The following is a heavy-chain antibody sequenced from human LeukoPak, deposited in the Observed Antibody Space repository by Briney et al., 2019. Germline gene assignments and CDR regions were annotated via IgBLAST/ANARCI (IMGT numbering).Heavy chain of an antibody. Sequence: SETLSLTCAVSGGSISSSNWWSWVRQPPGKGLEWIGEIYHSGSTNYNPSLKSRVTISVDKSKNQISLRLTSVTATDTAMYYCARQTGSGLFTLPGGQGTLVTVSS. CDR1: GGSISSSNW. CDR3: ARQTGSGLFTLP. V-gene: IGHV4-4*02. J-gene: IGHJ4*02. D-gene: IGHD3/OR15-3a*01. CDR2: IYHSGST.